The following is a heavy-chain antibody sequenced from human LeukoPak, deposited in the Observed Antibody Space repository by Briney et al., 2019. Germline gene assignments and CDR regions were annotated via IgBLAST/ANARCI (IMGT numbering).Heavy chain of an antibody. D-gene: IGHD3-22*01. Sequence: TGRSLRLSCAASGFTLDDYAMHWVRQTPGKGLEWISGISWNSGSIGYADSVKGRFTISKDNSKNTLYLQMNSLRAEDTAVYYCAKDALPYYYDSSPKYWGQGTLVIVSS. CDR2: ISWNSGSI. J-gene: IGHJ4*02. CDR3: AKDALPYYYDSSPKY. CDR1: GFTLDDYA. V-gene: IGHV3-9*01.